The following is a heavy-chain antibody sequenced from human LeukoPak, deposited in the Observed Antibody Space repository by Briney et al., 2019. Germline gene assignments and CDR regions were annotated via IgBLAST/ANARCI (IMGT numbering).Heavy chain of an antibody. CDR3: ARDIAGDTKFDY. V-gene: IGHV3-30-3*01. D-gene: IGHD1-26*01. Sequence: GGSLRLSCAASGFTFTSYATHWVRQAPGKGLEWVTAISFDGNNKYYADSVKGRFTTSRDNSKNTLYLEMNSLRHEDTAVYYCARDIAGDTKFDYWGQGVLVTVSS. CDR2: ISFDGNNK. CDR1: GFTFTSYA. J-gene: IGHJ4*02.